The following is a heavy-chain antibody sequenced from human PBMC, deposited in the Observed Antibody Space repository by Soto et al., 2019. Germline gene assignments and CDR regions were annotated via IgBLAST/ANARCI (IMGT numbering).Heavy chain of an antibody. V-gene: IGHV3-30*03. D-gene: IGHD3-10*01. CDR2: ISYDESNK. Sequence: PGGSLRLSCAASGFTFSSYGMHWVGQGPGKGLEWVAVISYDESNKYYADSVKGRFTIPRDNSKNTLYVQMNSLRAEDTAVYYWARVLRTTLYCFDSWGQGTLVTVSS. CDR1: GFTFSSYG. J-gene: IGHJ4*02. CDR3: ARVLRTTLYCFDS.